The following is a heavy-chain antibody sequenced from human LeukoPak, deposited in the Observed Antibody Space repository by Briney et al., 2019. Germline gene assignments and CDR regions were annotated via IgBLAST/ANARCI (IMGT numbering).Heavy chain of an antibody. CDR2: IYTSGST. CDR1: GGSISSGSYY. J-gene: IGHJ1*01. V-gene: IGHV4-61*02. D-gene: IGHD4-17*01. Sequence: PSETLSLTCTVSGGSISSGSYYWSWIRQPAGKGLEWIGRIYTSGSTNYNPSLKSRVTISVDTSKNQFSLKLSSVTAADTAVYYCARQDFGDYSAEYFQHWGQGTRVTVSS. CDR3: ARQDFGDYSAEYFQH.